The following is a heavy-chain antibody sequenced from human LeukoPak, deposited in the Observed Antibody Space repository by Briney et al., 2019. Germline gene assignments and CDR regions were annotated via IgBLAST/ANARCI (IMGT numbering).Heavy chain of an antibody. J-gene: IGHJ4*02. CDR3: AGATPGYCSSTSCYPGELDY. CDR2: INHSGST. V-gene: IGHV4-34*01. Sequence: PLETLSLTCAVYGGSFSGYYWSWIRQPPGKGLEWIGEINHSGSTNYNPSLKSRVTISVDTSKNQFSLKLSSVTAADTAVYYCAGATPGYCSSTSCYPGELDYWGQGTLVTVSS. D-gene: IGHD2-2*01. CDR1: GGSFSGYY.